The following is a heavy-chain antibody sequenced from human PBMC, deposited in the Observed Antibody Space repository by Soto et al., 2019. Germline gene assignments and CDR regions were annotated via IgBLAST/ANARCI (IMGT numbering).Heavy chain of an antibody. CDR2: INPETGAT. CDR1: GYTFTGYY. Sequence: ASGKGSCKASGYTFTGYYVHWVREAPGQGLEWMGWINPETGATSYAQKFQGRVTLSRDTSINTAYLELSSLRFDDAAVYFCARERYQVISDGMDVWGQGTTVTVSS. V-gene: IGHV1-2*02. J-gene: IGHJ6*02. CDR3: ARERYQVISDGMDV. D-gene: IGHD2-2*01.